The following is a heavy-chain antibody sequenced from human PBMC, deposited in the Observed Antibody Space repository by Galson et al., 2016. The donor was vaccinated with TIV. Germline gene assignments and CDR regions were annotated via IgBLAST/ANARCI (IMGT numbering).Heavy chain of an antibody. V-gene: IGHV1-18*01. D-gene: IGHD6-13*01. J-gene: IGHJ4*02. CDR1: GYTFTSFG. Sequence: SVKVSCKASGYTFTSFGLSWVRQAPGQGLQWMGWISAYNGDTYFAQNLQDRVTRTTDTSTSTAYMQLRSLRSDDTAVYYCARAPPLYCSSWPMDHWGQGTLVTVSS. CDR2: ISAYNGDT. CDR3: ARAPPLYCSSWPMDH.